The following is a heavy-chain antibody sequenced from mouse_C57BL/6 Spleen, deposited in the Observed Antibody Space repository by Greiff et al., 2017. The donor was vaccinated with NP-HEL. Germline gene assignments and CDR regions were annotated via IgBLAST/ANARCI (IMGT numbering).Heavy chain of an antibody. V-gene: IGHV1-81*01. CDR2: IYPRSGNT. CDR1: GYTFTSYG. CDR3: ARERGITTDAY. J-gene: IGHJ3*01. D-gene: IGHD1-1*01. Sequence: QVQLKQSGAELARPGASVKLSCKASGYTFTSYGISWVKQSTGQGLEWIGEIYPRSGNTYYNEKFKGKATLTADKSSSTAYMELRSLTSEDSAVYFCARERGITTDAYWGQGTLVTVSA.